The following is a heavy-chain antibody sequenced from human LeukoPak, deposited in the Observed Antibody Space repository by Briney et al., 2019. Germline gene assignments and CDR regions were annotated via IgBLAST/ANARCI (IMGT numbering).Heavy chain of an antibody. CDR3: AREALQQPHY. J-gene: IGHJ4*02. CDR1: GYFTSSGYY. V-gene: IGHV4-38-2*02. Sequence: SETLSLTCTVSGYFTSSGYYWGWIRQPPGKGLEWIGSIYHTGNTYYNPSLKSRVTISVDTSKNQFSLKVSSVTAVDTAVYYCAREALQQPHYWGQGTLVTVSS. CDR2: IYHTGNT. D-gene: IGHD1/OR15-1a*01.